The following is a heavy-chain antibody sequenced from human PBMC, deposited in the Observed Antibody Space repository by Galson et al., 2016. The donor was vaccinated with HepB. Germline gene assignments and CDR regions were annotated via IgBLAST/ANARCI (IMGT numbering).Heavy chain of an antibody. D-gene: IGHD6-13*01. CDR2: MNPNSGNT. CDR3: ARGTIAAAGRSLSGY. Sequence: SVKVSCKASGYTFTSYDINWVRQATGQGLEWMGWMNPNSGNTVYAQKFQGRVTMTRNTSISTAYMELSSLRSEDTAVYYCARGTIAAAGRSLSGYWGQGTLVTVSS. V-gene: IGHV1-8*01. J-gene: IGHJ4*02. CDR1: GYTFTSYD.